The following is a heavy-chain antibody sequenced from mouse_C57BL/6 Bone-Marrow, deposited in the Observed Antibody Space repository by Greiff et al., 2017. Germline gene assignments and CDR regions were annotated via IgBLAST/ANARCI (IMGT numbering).Heavy chain of an antibody. V-gene: IGHV1-52*01. CDR1: GYTFTSYW. J-gene: IGHJ2*01. Sequence: QVQLKQPGAELVRPGSSVKLSCKASGYTFTSYWMHWVKQRPIQGLEWIGNIDPSDSETHYNQKFKDKATLTVDKSSSTVYMQLSSLTSEDSAVYYCARLGYGSSYLDYWGQGTTLTVSS. D-gene: IGHD1-1*01. CDR3: ARLGYGSSYLDY. CDR2: IDPSDSET.